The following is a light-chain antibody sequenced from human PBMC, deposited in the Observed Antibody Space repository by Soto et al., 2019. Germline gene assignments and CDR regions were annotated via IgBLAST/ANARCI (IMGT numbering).Light chain of an antibody. CDR3: QQRSNWYT. V-gene: IGKV3-11*01. J-gene: IGKJ2*01. Sequence: EIVLTQSPATLSLSPGERATLSCRASQSVSSYLAWYQQKLGQAPRLLIYDASNRATGIPARFSGSGSGTDFTLTISSLAPEDFAVYYCQQRSNWYTFGQGTKLEIK. CDR1: QSVSSY. CDR2: DAS.